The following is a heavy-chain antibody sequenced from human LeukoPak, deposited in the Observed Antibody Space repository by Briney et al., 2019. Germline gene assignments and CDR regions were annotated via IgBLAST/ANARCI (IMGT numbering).Heavy chain of an antibody. Sequence: YWSWIRQPPGKGLEGMGYIYYSGSTNHNPSLKSRVTISVDTSKNQFSLKLSSVTAADTAVYYCARRTVVVTATDAFDIWGQGTMVTVSS. CDR3: ARRTVVVTATDAFDI. CDR2: IYYSGST. V-gene: IGHV4-59*08. D-gene: IGHD2-21*02. J-gene: IGHJ3*02. CDR1: Y.